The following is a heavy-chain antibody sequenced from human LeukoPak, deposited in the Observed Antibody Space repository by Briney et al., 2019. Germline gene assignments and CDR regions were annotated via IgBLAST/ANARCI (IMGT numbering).Heavy chain of an antibody. Sequence: SEILSLTFTVQVGSIRGSSEYCGWILQPPGKGQDRFENMYYTGSTRKNPSLKSRVTISLGTSKNQFALKLSSVTAADTAIYFCANLRYYDGSPERYFDYWGQGILVTVSS. D-gene: IGHD3-22*01. V-gene: IGHV4-39*01. CDR3: ANLRYYDGSPERYFDY. J-gene: IGHJ4*02. CDR2: MYYTGST. CDR1: VGSIRGSSEY.